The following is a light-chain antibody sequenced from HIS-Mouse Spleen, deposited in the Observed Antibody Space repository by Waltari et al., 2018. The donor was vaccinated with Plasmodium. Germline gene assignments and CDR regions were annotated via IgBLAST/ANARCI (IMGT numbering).Light chain of an antibody. CDR3: QQYGSSPYT. CDR1: QSVSSSY. J-gene: IGKJ2*01. V-gene: IGKV3-20*01. Sequence: EIVLTQSPGTLSLSPGERATLSCRASQSVSSSYLAWYQQQPGQAPRLLIYGASSRATGSPDRCSGSGSGTDFTLTISRLEPEDFAVYYCQQYGSSPYTFGQGTKLEIK. CDR2: GAS.